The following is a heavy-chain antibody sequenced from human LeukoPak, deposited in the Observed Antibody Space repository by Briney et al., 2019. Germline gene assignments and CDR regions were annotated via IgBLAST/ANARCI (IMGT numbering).Heavy chain of an antibody. J-gene: IGHJ3*02. CDR1: GFSFSTHW. D-gene: IGHD5-24*01. CDR2: IKQDGSVI. Sequence: GGSLRLSCAASGFSFSTHWMSWFRQAPGKGLEWVALIKQDGSVIHYVDSVKGRFTISRDNAKNSLSLQMNSLRVDDTAVYYCAGDEGWTFDIWGQGTKVTVSS. CDR3: AGDEGWTFDI. V-gene: IGHV3-7*01.